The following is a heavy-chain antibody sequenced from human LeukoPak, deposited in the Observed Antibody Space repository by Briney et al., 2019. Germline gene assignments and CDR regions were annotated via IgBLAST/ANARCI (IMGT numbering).Heavy chain of an antibody. CDR1: GFTFSSYW. J-gene: IGHJ4*02. CDR3: TRHVSETVSRSLALGY. D-gene: IGHD2-21*02. Sequence: GGSLRLSCEASGFTFSSYWMHWVRHAPGKGLVWVSRINSDGSSTSYADSVQGRFTISRDNAKNTLYLQMNSLRAEDTAVYYCTRHVSETVSRSLALGYWGQGTLVTVSS. V-gene: IGHV3-74*01. CDR2: INSDGSST.